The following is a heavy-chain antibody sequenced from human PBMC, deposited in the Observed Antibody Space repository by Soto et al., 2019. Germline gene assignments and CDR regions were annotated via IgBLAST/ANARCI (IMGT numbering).Heavy chain of an antibody. CDR3: TRGGRGYSSNWYYGMDV. D-gene: IGHD6-13*01. V-gene: IGHV3-49*04. J-gene: IGHJ6*02. CDR1: GFIFGDYV. Sequence: GGSLRLSCTTSGFIFGDYVMSWVRQAPGKGLEWVGFIRSKAYGGTTEYAASVKGRFTISRDDSKSIAYLQMNSLKTEDTAVYYCTRGGRGYSSNWYYGMDVWGQGTTVTVSS. CDR2: IRSKAYGGTT.